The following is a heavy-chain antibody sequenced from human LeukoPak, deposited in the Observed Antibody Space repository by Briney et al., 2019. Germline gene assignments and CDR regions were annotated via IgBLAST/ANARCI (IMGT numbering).Heavy chain of an antibody. J-gene: IGHJ5*02. CDR2: IRSKTYGGTT. CDR1: GFTFGDYG. Sequence: GGSLRLSCTASGFTFGDYGMNWVRQAPGKGLEWVGFIRSKTYGGTTEYAASVKGRFTISRDDSKSVAYLQLNGLKSEDTAVYYCTRGRQTDHWGQGTLVNVSS. V-gene: IGHV3-49*04. CDR3: TRGRQTDH.